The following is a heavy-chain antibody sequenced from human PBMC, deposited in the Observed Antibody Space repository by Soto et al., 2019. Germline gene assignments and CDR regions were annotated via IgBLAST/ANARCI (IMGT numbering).Heavy chain of an antibody. CDR3: AGASVVPPGGGSWIMPFDY. V-gene: IGHV4-4*07. D-gene: IGHD2-15*01. CDR1: GGSISNYY. J-gene: IGHJ4*02. CDR2: IYTGGST. Sequence: SETLSLTCTVSGGSISNYYWSWIRQPAGKGLEWIGRIYTGGSTNYNPSLKSRVTMSTDTSKNQLSLRLTSVTAADTAGYYCAGASVVPPGGGSWIMPFDYWGQGALVTISS.